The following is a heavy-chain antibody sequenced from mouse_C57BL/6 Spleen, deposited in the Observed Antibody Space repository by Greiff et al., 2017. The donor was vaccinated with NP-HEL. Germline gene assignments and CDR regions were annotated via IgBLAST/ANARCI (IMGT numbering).Heavy chain of an antibody. CDR2: INPSNGGT. Sequence: QVQLQQPGAELVKPGASVKLSCKASGYTFTSYWMHWVKQRPGQGLEWIGNINPSNGGTNYNEKFKSKATLTVDKSSSTAYMQLSSLTSEDSAVYYCARWGVWGAWFAYWGQGTLVTVSA. CDR3: ARWGVWGAWFAY. V-gene: IGHV1-53*01. J-gene: IGHJ3*01. CDR1: GYTFTSYW. D-gene: IGHD2-10*02.